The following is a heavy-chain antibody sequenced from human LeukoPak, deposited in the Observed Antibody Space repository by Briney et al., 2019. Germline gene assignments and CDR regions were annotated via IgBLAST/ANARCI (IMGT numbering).Heavy chain of an antibody. Sequence: GGSLRLSCVASGFTFSTYGMHWVRQAPGKGLEWVAIIWYDGTNINYGDSVKGRFTISRDNPKSTLYLQMNSLRAEDTAVYYCAKSPIKGYYFMDVWGKGTTVIVSS. CDR1: GFTFSTYG. CDR2: IWYDGTNI. CDR3: AKSPIKGYYFMDV. V-gene: IGHV3-33*06. J-gene: IGHJ6*03.